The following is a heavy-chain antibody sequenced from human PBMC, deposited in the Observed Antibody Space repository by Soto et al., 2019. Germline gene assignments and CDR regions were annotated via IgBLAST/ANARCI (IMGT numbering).Heavy chain of an antibody. CDR2: IYYSGST. D-gene: IGHD3-3*01. J-gene: IGHJ6*02. CDR1: GGSISSGGYY. CDR3: ARDPRKDYDFWSGSMDV. V-gene: IGHV4-31*03. Sequence: PSETLSLTCTVSGGSISSGGYYWSWIRQHPGKGLEWIGYIYYSGSTYYNPSLKSRVTISVDTSKNQFSLKLSSVTAADTAVYYCARDPRKDYDFWSGSMDVWGQGTTVTVSS.